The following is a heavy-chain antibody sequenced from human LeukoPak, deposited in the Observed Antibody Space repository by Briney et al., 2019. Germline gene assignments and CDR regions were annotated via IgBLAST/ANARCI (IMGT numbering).Heavy chain of an antibody. CDR2: VYSTGGT. J-gene: IGHJ4*02. CDR3: ARSIYGDYYFDY. D-gene: IGHD4-17*01. CDR1: GDSMTKNY. Sequence: PSETLSLTCTVSGDSMTKNYWNWIRQPAGEGVEWIGRVYSTGGTNYNPSLKSRVTISVDNSKSQFSLKLNSVTAADTAVYYCARSIYGDYYFDYWGLGILVTVSS. V-gene: IGHV4-4*07.